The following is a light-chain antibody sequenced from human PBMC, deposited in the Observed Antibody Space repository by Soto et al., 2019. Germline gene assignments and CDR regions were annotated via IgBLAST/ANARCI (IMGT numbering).Light chain of an antibody. CDR3: SSYTSSRSHV. J-gene: IGLJ1*01. V-gene: IGLV2-14*01. CDR2: EVS. Sequence: QSALTQPASVSGSPGQSITISCTGTSSDVGGYNYVSWYQQHPGKAPKLMIYEVSNRPSGFSNRFSASKSGNTASLTISGLQAEDEADYYCSSYTSSRSHVFGTGTKVTVL. CDR1: SSDVGGYNY.